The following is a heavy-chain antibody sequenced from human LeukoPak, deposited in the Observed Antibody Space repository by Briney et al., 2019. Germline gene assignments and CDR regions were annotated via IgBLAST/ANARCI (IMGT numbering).Heavy chain of an antibody. CDR1: GYTFTGYY. V-gene: IGHV1-24*01. J-gene: IGHJ4*02. CDR2: FDPEDGET. CDR3: ASKPRGRLWFGEFPNY. D-gene: IGHD3-10*01. Sequence: ASVKVSCKASGYTFTGYYMHWVRQAPGKGLEWMGGFDPEDGETIYAQKFQGRVTMTEDTSTDTAYMELSSLRSEDTAVYYCASKPRGRLWFGEFPNYWGQGTLVTVSS.